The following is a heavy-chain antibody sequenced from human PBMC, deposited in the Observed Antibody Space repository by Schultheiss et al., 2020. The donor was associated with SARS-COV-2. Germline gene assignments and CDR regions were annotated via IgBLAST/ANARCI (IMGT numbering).Heavy chain of an antibody. J-gene: IGHJ4*02. CDR2: INHSGST. Sequence: TLSLTCTVSGGSISSGGYYWSWIRQHPGKGLEWIGEINHSGSTNYNPSLKSRVTISVDTSKNQFSLKLSSVTAADTAVYYCARGPAARLPFVGYWGQGTLVTVSS. D-gene: IGHD6-6*01. CDR1: GGSISSGGYY. V-gene: IGHV4-30-4*08. CDR3: ARGPAARLPFVGY.